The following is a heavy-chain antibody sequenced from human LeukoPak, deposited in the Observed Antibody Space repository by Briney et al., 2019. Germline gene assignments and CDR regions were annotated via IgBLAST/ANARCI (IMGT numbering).Heavy chain of an antibody. CDR3: ARGWSTSGSYIQ. J-gene: IGHJ4*02. CDR1: GYTFTNYG. D-gene: IGHD3-10*01. Sequence: GASVKVSCKASGYTFTNYGISWVRQAPGQRLEWMGWISPYSGNTNYAQKFQGRVTLTTDTSTNTAYLELRSLRSDDTAVYYCARGWSTSGSYIQWGQGTLVTVSS. V-gene: IGHV1-18*04. CDR2: ISPYSGNT.